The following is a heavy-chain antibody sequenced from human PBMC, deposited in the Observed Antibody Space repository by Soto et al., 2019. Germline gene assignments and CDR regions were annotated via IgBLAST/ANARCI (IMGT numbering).Heavy chain of an antibody. Sequence: SETLSLTCTVSGGSISSYYWSWSRQPPWKGLEWIGYIYYSGSTNYNPSLKSRVTISVDTSKNQFSLKLSSVTAADTAVYYCARHLNCGGDCQTGYEYWGQGTSVTVSS. V-gene: IGHV4-59*08. CDR2: IYYSGST. CDR1: GGSISSYY. D-gene: IGHD2-21*01. J-gene: IGHJ4*02. CDR3: ARHLNCGGDCQTGYEY.